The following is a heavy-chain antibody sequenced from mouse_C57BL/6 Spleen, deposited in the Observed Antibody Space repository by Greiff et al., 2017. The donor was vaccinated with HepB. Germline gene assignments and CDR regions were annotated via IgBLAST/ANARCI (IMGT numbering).Heavy chain of an antibody. V-gene: IGHV3-6*01. D-gene: IGHD1-1*01. CDR1: GYSITSGYY. Sequence: DVQLQESGPGLVKPSQSLSLTCSVTGYSITSGYYWNWIRQFPGNKLEWMGYISYDGSNNYNPSLKNRISITRDTSKNQFFLKLNSVTTEDTATYYCARDTTVVDYAMDYWGQGTSVTVSS. CDR2: ISYDGSN. CDR3: ARDTTVVDYAMDY. J-gene: IGHJ4*01.